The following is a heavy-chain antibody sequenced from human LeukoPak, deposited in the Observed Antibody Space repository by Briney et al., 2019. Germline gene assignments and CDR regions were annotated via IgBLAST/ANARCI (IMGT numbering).Heavy chain of an antibody. Sequence: PGGSLRLSCAASGFTFSSYAMSWVRQAPGKGLEWVSAISGSGGSTYYADSVKGRFTISRDNSKSTLYLQMNSLRAEDTAVYYCAKDHAKYYYDSSGYFDYWGQGTLVTVSS. CDR1: GFTFSSYA. CDR3: AKDHAKYYYDSSGYFDY. CDR2: ISGSGGST. D-gene: IGHD3-22*01. J-gene: IGHJ4*02. V-gene: IGHV3-23*01.